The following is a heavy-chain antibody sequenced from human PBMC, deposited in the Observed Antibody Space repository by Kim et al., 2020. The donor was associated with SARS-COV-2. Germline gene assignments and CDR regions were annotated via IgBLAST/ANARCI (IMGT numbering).Heavy chain of an antibody. Sequence: GGSLRLSCAASGFTFSTSWMGWVRQVPGKGLEWVANINRDGSAKNYVDSVRGRFTISRDNAKNSLDLQMNSLRVEDTAVYYCASGSYPFDYWGQGTLVTVS. CDR1: GFTFSTSW. J-gene: IGHJ4*02. CDR3: ASGSYPFDY. D-gene: IGHD3-16*02. CDR2: INRDGSAK. V-gene: IGHV3-7*03.